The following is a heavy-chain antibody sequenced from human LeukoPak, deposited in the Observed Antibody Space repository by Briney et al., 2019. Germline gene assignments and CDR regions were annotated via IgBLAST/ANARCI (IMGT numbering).Heavy chain of an antibody. V-gene: IGHV1-46*01. CDR2: INPSGGST. Sequence: ASVKVSCKASGYTFTSYYMHWVRQAPGQGLGWMGIINPSGGSTSYAQKFQGRVTMTRDTSTSTVYMELSSLRSEDTAVYYCARAGMTTVTAYYYGMDVWGQGTTVTVSS. CDR1: GYTFTSYY. J-gene: IGHJ6*02. D-gene: IGHD4-11*01. CDR3: ARAGMTTVTAYYYGMDV.